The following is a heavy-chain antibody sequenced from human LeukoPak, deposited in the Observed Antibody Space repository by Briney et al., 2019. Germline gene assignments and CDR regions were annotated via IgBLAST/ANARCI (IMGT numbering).Heavy chain of an antibody. CDR1: GGSISSSSDY. Sequence: SETLSLTCTVSGGSISSSSDYWGWIRQPPGKGLEWIGSIYYSGSTYYNPSLESRVTISVDTSKNQFSLKLSSVTAADTAVYYCARSFDPPPAQDYWGQGTLVTVSS. J-gene: IGHJ4*02. CDR3: ARSFDPPPAQDY. V-gene: IGHV4-39*07. CDR2: IYYSGST. D-gene: IGHD3-10*01.